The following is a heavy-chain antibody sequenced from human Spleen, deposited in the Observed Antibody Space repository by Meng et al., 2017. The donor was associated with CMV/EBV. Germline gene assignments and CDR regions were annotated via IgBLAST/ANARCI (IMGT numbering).Heavy chain of an antibody. D-gene: IGHD4-11*01. V-gene: IGHV4-61*01. CDR2: IYYDGRT. Sequence: GSVSSGSYYWSWIRQPPGKGLEWIGFIYYDGRTNYNPSLNNRVTISVDTSRNQFSLNVNSVTAADTAVYYCVRSVTMVTTYDYLDSWGQGSLVTVSS. J-gene: IGHJ4*02. CDR1: GSVSSGSYY. CDR3: VRSVTMVTTYDYLDS.